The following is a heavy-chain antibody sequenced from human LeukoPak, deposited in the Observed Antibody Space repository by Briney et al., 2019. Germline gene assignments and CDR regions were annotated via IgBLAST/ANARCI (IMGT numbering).Heavy chain of an antibody. J-gene: IGHJ6*02. Sequence: SETLSLACTVSGDSISSGDYYWSWIRQPPGKGLEWIGYIYYSGSTYYNPSLKSRVTISVDTSKNQFSLKLSSVTAADTAVYYCARDCSSTSCYLLGNYYYGMDVWGQGTTVTVSS. V-gene: IGHV4-30-4*01. CDR3: ARDCSSTSCYLLGNYYYGMDV. CDR1: GDSISSGDYY. D-gene: IGHD2-2*01. CDR2: IYYSGST.